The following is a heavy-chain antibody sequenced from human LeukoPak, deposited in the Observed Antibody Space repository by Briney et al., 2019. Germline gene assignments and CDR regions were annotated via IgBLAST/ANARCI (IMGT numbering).Heavy chain of an antibody. D-gene: IGHD4-11*01. CDR3: AKPRRGTITTGPAYTH. V-gene: IGHV3-43D*03. CDR2: ISWDGGLT. CDR1: GFTFDDYA. J-gene: IGHJ4*02. Sequence: GGSLRLSCAASGFTFDDYAMRWVRQAPGKGLEWVSLISWDGGLTYYADSMEGRFTISRDNSENSLYLQMNSLRTEDTALYYCAKPRRGTITTGPAYTHWGQGTLVTVSS.